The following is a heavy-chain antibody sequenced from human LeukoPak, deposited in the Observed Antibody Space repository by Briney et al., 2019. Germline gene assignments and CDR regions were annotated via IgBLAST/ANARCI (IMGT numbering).Heavy chain of an antibody. CDR3: ARDPLSSAVAAPPLDY. J-gene: IGHJ4*02. D-gene: IGHD6-19*01. CDR1: GYTFTSYG. Sequence: ASVTVSCKASGYTFTSYGISWVRQAPGQGLEGMGWISAYNGNTNYAQKLQGRVTMTTDTSTSTAYMELRSLRSDDTAMYYCARDPLSSAVAAPPLDYWGQGTLVTVSS. V-gene: IGHV1-18*01. CDR2: ISAYNGNT.